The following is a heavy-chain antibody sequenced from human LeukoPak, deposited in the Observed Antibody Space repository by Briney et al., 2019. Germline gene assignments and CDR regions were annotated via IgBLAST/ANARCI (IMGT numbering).Heavy chain of an antibody. CDR2: ISGGGIST. CDR1: GFSFSSYA. V-gene: IGHV3-23*01. Sequence: GGSLRLSCAASGFSFSSYAMSWVRQAPGKGLEWVSAISGGGISTYYADSVKGRFTISRDNSKNTMYLQMDSLRVEDTAFYYCAKDRGRGWGQGTLVTVSS. J-gene: IGHJ4*02. CDR3: AKDRGRG. D-gene: IGHD3-10*01.